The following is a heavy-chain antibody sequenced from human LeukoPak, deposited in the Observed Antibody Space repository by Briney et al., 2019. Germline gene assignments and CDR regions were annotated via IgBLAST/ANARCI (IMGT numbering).Heavy chain of an antibody. J-gene: IGHJ4*02. D-gene: IGHD2-15*01. CDR2: ISSSSSYI. V-gene: IGHV3-21*01. CDR1: GFTFSSYS. Sequence: SGGSLRLSCAASGFTFSSYSMNWVRQAPGKGLEWVSSISSSSSYIYYADSVKGRFTISRDNAKNSLYLQMNSLRAEDTAVYYCARDLLGYCSGGSCYPPDYWGQGTLVTVSS. CDR3: ARDLLGYCSGGSCYPPDY.